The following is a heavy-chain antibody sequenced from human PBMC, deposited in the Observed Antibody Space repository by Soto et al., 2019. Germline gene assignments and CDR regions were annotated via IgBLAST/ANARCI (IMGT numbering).Heavy chain of an antibody. V-gene: IGHV4-31*03. CDR1: GGSISSGGYY. CDR2: IYYSGST. CDR3: ARDRDYYGSGSYYNVPYYYYGMDV. D-gene: IGHD3-10*01. J-gene: IGHJ6*02. Sequence: PSETLSLTCTVSGGSISSGGYYWSWIRQHPGKGLEWIGYIYYSGSTYYNPSLKSRVTISVDTSKNQFSLKLSSVTAADTAVYYCARDRDYYGSGSYYNVPYYYYGMDVWGQGTTVTVSS.